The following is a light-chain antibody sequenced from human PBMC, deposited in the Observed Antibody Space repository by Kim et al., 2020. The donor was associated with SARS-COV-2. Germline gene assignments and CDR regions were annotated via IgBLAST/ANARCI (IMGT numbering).Light chain of an antibody. CDR2: GAS. J-gene: IGKJ1*01. CDR3: QQYNNWPLT. Sequence: EIVKTQSPATLSVSPGERATLSCRDSQSVSSNLAWYQQKPGQAPRLLIYGASTRATGIPARFSGSGSGTEFTLTNSSLQSEDFAVYYCQQYNNWPLTFGQGTKVDIK. V-gene: IGKV3-15*01. CDR1: QSVSSN.